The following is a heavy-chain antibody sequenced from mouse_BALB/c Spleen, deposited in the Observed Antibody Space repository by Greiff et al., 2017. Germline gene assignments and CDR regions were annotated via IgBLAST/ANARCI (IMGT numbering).Heavy chain of an antibody. CDR1: GYSFTGYF. V-gene: IGHV1-20*02. Sequence: VQLQQSGPELVKPGASVKISCKASGYSFTGYFMNWVMQSHGKSLEWIGRINPYNGDTFYNQKFKGKATLTVDKSSSTAHMELRSLASEDSAVYYCAREGYGNYDAMDYWGQGTSVTVSS. CDR3: AREGYGNYDAMDY. D-gene: IGHD2-1*01. CDR2: INPYNGDT. J-gene: IGHJ4*01.